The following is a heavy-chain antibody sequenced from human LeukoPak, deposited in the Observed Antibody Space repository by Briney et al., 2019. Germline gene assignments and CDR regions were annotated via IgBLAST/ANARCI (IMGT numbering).Heavy chain of an antibody. V-gene: IGHV4-31*03. J-gene: IGHJ4*02. CDR1: GGSISSGGYY. CDR2: IYYSGST. CDR3: ARVWWGENGVDSAAGYFDY. D-gene: IGHD2-21*01. Sequence: SDTLSLTCTVSGGSISSGGYYWSWIRQHPGKGLEWIGYIYYSGSTYYNPSLKSRVTISVDTSKNQFSLKLSSVTAADTAVYYCARVWWGENGVDSAAGYFDYWGQGTLVTVSS.